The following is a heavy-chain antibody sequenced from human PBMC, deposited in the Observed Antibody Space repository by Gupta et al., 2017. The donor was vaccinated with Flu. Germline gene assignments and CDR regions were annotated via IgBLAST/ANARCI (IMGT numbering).Heavy chain of an antibody. V-gene: IGHV3-11*01. CDR2: ISSRASTI. J-gene: IGHJ4*02. D-gene: IGHD6-19*01. Sequence: QVQLVESGGGLVKPGGSLRLPCAASGFTFSNYYMTWIRQAPGKGLEWVAYISSRASTIYYADSVKGRFTISRDSAKNSLYLQMTSLRAEDTAMYHCARVHSSGWYFDYWGQGALVTVSS. CDR3: ARVHSSGWYFDY. CDR1: GFTFSNYY.